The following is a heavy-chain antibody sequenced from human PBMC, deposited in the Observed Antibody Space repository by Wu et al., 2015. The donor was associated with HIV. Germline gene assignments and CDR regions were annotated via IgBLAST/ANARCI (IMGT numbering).Heavy chain of an antibody. J-gene: IGHJ4*02. CDR3: ATLARSRPSD. Sequence: QVQLLQSGAEVKRPGASVKVSCKASRYIFTGFYMHWVRQAPGQGLEWMGWMNPKNGDTSYVQKFQGRVTMTRDTSISTAYMEFNSLRYDDTAIYYCATLARSRPSDWGQGTLVTVST. CDR2: MNPKNGDT. D-gene: IGHD6-6*01. V-gene: IGHV1-2*02. CDR1: RYIFTGFY.